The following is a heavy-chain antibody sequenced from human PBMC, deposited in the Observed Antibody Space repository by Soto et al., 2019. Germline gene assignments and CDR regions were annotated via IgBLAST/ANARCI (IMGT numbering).Heavy chain of an antibody. J-gene: IGHJ4*02. V-gene: IGHV3-30*18. D-gene: IGHD6-25*01. CDR3: AKGSQMAAVLDN. CDR1: GFTFSTYG. Sequence: QVQLVESGGGVVQPGRSLRLSWAASGFTFSTYGMHWSGQAPGKGLEWLAVISYDEKTKYYADSVKARFTISRDNSKNTLFLQMNRLRSEDTAVYYCAKGSQMAAVLDNWGQGTLVTVSS. CDR2: ISYDEKTK.